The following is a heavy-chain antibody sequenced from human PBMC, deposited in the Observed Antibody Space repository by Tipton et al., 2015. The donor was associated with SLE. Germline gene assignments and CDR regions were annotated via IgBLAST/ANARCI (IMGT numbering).Heavy chain of an antibody. V-gene: IGHV3-30*18. CDR2: ISYDGGYK. CDR1: GFTFTSYG. CDR3: AKDWAFDI. J-gene: IGHJ3*02. Sequence: RSLRLSCAASGFTFTSYGIHWVRQAPGKGLEWVAVISYDGGYKYYADSLKGRFTISRDNSKNTVYLEVNSLTVEDTAVYYCAKDWAFDIWGQGTMVTVSS.